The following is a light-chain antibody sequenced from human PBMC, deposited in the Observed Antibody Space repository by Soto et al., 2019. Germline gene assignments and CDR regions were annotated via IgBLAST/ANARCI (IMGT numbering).Light chain of an antibody. CDR1: QTVSTN. CDR2: GTS. V-gene: IGKV3-15*01. CDR3: QQRYRTPPPT. Sequence: EILLTQAPAILSVSPGERVTLYCGATQTVSTNLAWYQQRPGQAPRLLIFGTSTRATGVPGRVSGSGSGTEFTLTISSLQPEDFATYYCQQRYRTPPPTFGPGTRLEIK. J-gene: IGKJ5*01.